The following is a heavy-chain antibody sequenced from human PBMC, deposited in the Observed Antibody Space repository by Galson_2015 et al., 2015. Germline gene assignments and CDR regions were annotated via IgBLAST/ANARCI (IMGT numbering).Heavy chain of an antibody. CDR2: IYWDDDK. Sequence: ALVKPTQTLTLTCTFSGFSLTTSGVAVGWIRQPPGEALEWLILIYWDDDKRYSPSLKSRLTITKDTSKNQVVLTVTNMDPLDTATYYCAHRRSNSWAFDIWGQGTMVTVSS. J-gene: IGHJ3*02. CDR1: GFSLTTSGVA. D-gene: IGHD2/OR15-2a*01. V-gene: IGHV2-5*02. CDR3: AHRRSNSWAFDI.